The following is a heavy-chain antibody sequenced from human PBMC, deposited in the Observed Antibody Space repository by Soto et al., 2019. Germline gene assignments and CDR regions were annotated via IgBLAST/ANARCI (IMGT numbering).Heavy chain of an antibody. CDR1: GYTFTSYC. CDR2: ISAYNGNT. D-gene: IGHD2-2*01. Sequence: GASVKVSCKASGYTFTSYCISWVRQAPGQGLEWMGWISAYNGNTNYAQKLQGRVTMTTDTSTSTACMELRSLRSDDTAVYYCARDIVVVPAAIPYYYYGMDVWGQGTTVTVSS. V-gene: IGHV1-18*04. CDR3: ARDIVVVPAAIPYYYYGMDV. J-gene: IGHJ6*02.